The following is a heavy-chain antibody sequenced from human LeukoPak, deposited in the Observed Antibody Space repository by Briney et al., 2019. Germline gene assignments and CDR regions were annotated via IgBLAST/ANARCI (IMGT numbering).Heavy chain of an antibody. Sequence: PGGSLRLSCAASGFTFSRYSMNWVRQAPGKGLEWVAVISYDGSNKYYADSVKGRFTISRDNSKNTLYLQMNSLRAEDTAVYYCARARPGGDSPLGYYYFYMDVWGKGTTVTVSS. D-gene: IGHD4-17*01. CDR3: ARARPGGDSPLGYYYFYMDV. J-gene: IGHJ6*03. CDR2: ISYDGSNK. CDR1: GFTFSRYS. V-gene: IGHV3-30*03.